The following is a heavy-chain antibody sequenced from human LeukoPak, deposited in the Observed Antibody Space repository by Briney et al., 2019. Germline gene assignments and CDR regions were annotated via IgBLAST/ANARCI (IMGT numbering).Heavy chain of an antibody. Sequence: GASVKVSCKASGYTFTNYYIHWVRQAPGQGLEWMGIINPSVGSTIYAQTFQGRVTMTRDMSTSTVYMELSRLRSDDTAVYYCAVVGDTAMARHRNFDYWGQGTLVTVSS. J-gene: IGHJ4*02. CDR1: GYTFTNYY. V-gene: IGHV1-46*01. D-gene: IGHD5-18*01. CDR2: INPSVGST. CDR3: AVVGDTAMARHRNFDY.